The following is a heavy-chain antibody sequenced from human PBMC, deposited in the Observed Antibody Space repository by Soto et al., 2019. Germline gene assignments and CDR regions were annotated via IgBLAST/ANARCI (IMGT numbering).Heavy chain of an antibody. Sequence: QITLKESGPTLVTSTQTLTLTCTISGFSLDSSGDSVAWIRQSPGKTLEWLALIYWYDEQHYSPSLASRLSLSKDNSKNLAVLRMTNMDTVDRGTYFCANRRRVYRYFGAWGQGILVTVSS. D-gene: IGHD3-9*01. V-gene: IGHV2-5*01. CDR1: GFSLDSSGDS. CDR2: IYWYDEQ. J-gene: IGHJ4*02. CDR3: ANRRRVYRYFGA.